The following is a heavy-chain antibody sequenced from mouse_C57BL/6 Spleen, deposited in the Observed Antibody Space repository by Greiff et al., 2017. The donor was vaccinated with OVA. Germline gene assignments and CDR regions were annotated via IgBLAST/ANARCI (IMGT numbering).Heavy chain of an antibody. J-gene: IGHJ2*01. V-gene: IGHV14-1*01. D-gene: IGHD4-1*01. CDR2: IDPEDGDT. CDR3: TRTGTEDYDFDY. CDR1: GFNIKDYY. Sequence: VQLQQSGAELVRPGASVKLSCTASGFNIKDYYMHWVKQRPEQGLEWIGRIDPEDGDTDYAPKFQGKATMTADTSSNTAYLQLSSLTSEDTAVYYCTRTGTEDYDFDYWGQGTTLTVSS.